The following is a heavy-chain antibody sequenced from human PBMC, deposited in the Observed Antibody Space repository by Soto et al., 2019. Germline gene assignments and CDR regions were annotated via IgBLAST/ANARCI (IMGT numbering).Heavy chain of an antibody. CDR1: GGSFSGYY. D-gene: IGHD6-6*01. J-gene: IGHJ4*02. CDR3: ARTCTRGSSSNSDY. Sequence: QVQLQQWGAGLLKPSETLSLTCAVYGGSFSGYYWSWIRQPPGKGLEWIGEINHSGSTNYNPSLKSRVTISVDTSKNRVSLKLSSVTAADTAVYYCARTCTRGSSSNSDYWGQGTLVTVSS. V-gene: IGHV4-34*01. CDR2: INHSGST.